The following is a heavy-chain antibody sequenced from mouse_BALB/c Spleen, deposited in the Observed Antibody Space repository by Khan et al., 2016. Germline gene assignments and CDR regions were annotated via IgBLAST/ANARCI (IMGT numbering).Heavy chain of an antibody. D-gene: IGHD1-2*01. CDR3: VRHEFTTASFAY. V-gene: IGHV1-62-2*01. CDR2: FYTGSVSI. Sequence: QVQLQQSGAELVKPGASVKLSCKASGFTFTDNTIHWVKQKSGQGLEWIGWFYTGSVSIKYNEKFKDKATLTADKSSSTVYMELSRLTSEDSAVYFCVRHEFTTASFAYWGQGTLVAVSA. J-gene: IGHJ3*01. CDR1: GFTFTDNT.